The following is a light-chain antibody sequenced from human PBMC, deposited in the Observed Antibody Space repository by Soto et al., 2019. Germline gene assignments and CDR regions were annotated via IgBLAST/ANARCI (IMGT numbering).Light chain of an antibody. CDR1: SSNIGAGYD. J-gene: IGLJ3*02. Sequence: QSVLTQPPSVSGAPGQRVTISCTGSSSNIGAGYDVHWYQQLPGTAPKLLIYGNNNRPSGVAVRFSCSKSGTSASLALTGLQAEDEADYYCQSYDSSLSGGVFGGGTKLTVL. CDR3: QSYDSSLSGGV. V-gene: IGLV1-40*01. CDR2: GNN.